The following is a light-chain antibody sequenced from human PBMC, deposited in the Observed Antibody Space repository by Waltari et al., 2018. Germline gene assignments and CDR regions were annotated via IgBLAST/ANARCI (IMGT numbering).Light chain of an antibody. J-gene: IGLJ1*01. CDR1: SSEVGNYNL. V-gene: IGLV2-23*01. Sequence: QSGLAQPASASGSPGQSIPITCPGTSSEVGNYNLVSWYQQRPGKAPRLLIYEATKRAPGTSDRFSASKSGNTASLSISGLQAQEDEADYYCCSYVGLGTYVFGTGTKVTV. CDR3: CSYVGLGTYV. CDR2: EAT.